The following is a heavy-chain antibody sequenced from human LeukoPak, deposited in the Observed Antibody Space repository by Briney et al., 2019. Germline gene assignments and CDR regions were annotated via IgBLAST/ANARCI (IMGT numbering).Heavy chain of an antibody. J-gene: IGHJ3*02. CDR2: ISWNSGSI. CDR3: AKGRFGELLDAFDI. Sequence: GGSLRLSCAASGFTFDDYAMHWVRQAPGKGLEWVSGISWNSGSIGYADSVKGRFTISRDNAKNSLYLQMNSLRAEDMALYYCAKGRFGELLDAFDIWGQGTMDTVSS. D-gene: IGHD3-10*01. CDR1: GFTFDDYA. V-gene: IGHV3-9*03.